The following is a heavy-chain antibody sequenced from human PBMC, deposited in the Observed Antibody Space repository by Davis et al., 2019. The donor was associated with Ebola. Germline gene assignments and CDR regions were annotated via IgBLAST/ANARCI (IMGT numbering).Heavy chain of an antibody. CDR1: GFTVSSNY. J-gene: IGHJ4*02. CDR3: AKDIGVTRTRGFDY. CDR2: ISGSGDST. D-gene: IGHD1-7*01. Sequence: PGGSLRLSCAASGFTVSSNYMSWVRQAPGKGLEWVSSISGSGDSTFYADSVKGRFTISRDSSKNTVFLQMNSLRAEDTAVYYCAKDIGVTRTRGFDYWGQGTLVTVSS. V-gene: IGHV3-23*01.